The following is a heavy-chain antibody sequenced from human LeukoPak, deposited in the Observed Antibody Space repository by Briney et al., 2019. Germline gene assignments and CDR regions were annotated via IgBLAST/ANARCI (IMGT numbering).Heavy chain of an antibody. D-gene: IGHD4-23*01. CDR1: GFTFSSYG. CDR3: ARRGGNPSDYYYYGMDV. Sequence: GRSLRLSCAASGFTFSSYGMHWVRQAPGKGLEWVAVISYDGSNKYYADSVKGRFTISRDNSKNTLYLQMNSLRAEDTAVYYCARRGGNPSDYYYYGMDVWGQGTTVTVSS. V-gene: IGHV3-30*03. J-gene: IGHJ6*02. CDR2: ISYDGSNK.